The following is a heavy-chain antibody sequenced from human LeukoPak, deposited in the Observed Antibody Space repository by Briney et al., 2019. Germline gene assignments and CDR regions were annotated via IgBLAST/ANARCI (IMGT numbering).Heavy chain of an antibody. CDR3: ASNYGGNSDY. J-gene: IGHJ4*02. V-gene: IGHV1-69*05. CDR2: IIPIFGTA. Sequence: SVKVSCKASGGTFSSYAISWVRQAPGQGLEWMGGIIPIFGTANYAQKFQSRVTITTDESTSTAYMELSSLRSEDTAVYYCASNYGGNSDYWGQGTLVTVSS. D-gene: IGHD4-23*01. CDR1: GGTFSSYA.